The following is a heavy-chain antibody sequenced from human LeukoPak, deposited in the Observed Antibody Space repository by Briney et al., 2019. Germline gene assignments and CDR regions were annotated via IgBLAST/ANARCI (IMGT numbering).Heavy chain of an antibody. V-gene: IGHV3-30*04. J-gene: IGHJ6*04. Sequence: PGGSLRLSCAASGFPFSKFAMHWVRQAPGKGLECVATISYDGSNKYYADSVKGRFTISRDNPKNTLYLQMNSLRPEDTAIYYCARDGNSGYNSDYYYGMDVWGKGTTVTVSS. CDR2: ISYDGSNK. CDR3: ARDGNSGYNSDYYYGMDV. D-gene: IGHD5-12*01. CDR1: GFPFSKFA.